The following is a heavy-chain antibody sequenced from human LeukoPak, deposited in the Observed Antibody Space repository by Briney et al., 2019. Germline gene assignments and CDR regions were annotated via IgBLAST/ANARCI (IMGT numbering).Heavy chain of an antibody. CDR2: IGTTSGAI. Sequence: GGSLRLSCATSGFTFNNAWVNWVRQAPGKGLEWVSYIGTTSGAIYYADSVKGRFTISRDSAKNSLYLQMNSLRAEDTAVYYCARFRTWGDKAFDYWGQGTLVTVSS. D-gene: IGHD2-21*02. CDR3: ARFRTWGDKAFDY. J-gene: IGHJ4*02. CDR1: GFTFNNAW. V-gene: IGHV3-48*01.